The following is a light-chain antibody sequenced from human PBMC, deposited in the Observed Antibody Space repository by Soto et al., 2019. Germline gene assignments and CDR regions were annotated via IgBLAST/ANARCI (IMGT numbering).Light chain of an antibody. CDR3: SSYTSTSTVI. CDR2: DVS. Sequence: QSALTQPASVSGSPGQSITISCTGTSSDVGGYNFVSWYQQPPGNAPKLIIYDVSDRPSGVSSRFSGSKSSNTASLTISGLQAEDEADYFCSSYTSTSTVIFGGGTKVTVL. CDR1: SSDVGGYNF. J-gene: IGLJ2*01. V-gene: IGLV2-14*03.